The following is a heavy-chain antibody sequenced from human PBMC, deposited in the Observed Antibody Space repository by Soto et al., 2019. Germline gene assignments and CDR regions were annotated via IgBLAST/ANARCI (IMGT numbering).Heavy chain of an antibody. CDR2: VIPILGTA. CDR3: ARSGHVGH. CDR1: GGSLRNSV. D-gene: IGHD1-26*01. J-gene: IGHJ4*02. V-gene: IGHV1-69*01. Sequence: QVQLVQSGAEVKKPGSSVKVSCTASGGSLRNSVISWVRQAPAQRLEWMGGVIPILGTANYAQKFQGSVTRTAAEATSTDYMDLCSLSPVGTAVYYCARSGHVGHWGPGMVVIVSS.